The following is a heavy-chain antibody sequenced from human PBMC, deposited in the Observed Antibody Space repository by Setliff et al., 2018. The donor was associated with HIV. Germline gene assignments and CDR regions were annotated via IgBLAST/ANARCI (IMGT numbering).Heavy chain of an antibody. D-gene: IGHD6-13*01. CDR2: MNPNSGNT. Sequence: ASVKVSCKASGYTFTSYDINWVRQATGQGLEWMGWMNPNSGNTGYAQKFQGRVTMTRNTSISTAYMELSSLRSEDTAVYYCARGSSWYWGYYYGMDVWGQGTTVTVSS. CDR1: GYTFTSYD. J-gene: IGHJ6*02. V-gene: IGHV1-8*02. CDR3: ARGSSWYWGYYYGMDV.